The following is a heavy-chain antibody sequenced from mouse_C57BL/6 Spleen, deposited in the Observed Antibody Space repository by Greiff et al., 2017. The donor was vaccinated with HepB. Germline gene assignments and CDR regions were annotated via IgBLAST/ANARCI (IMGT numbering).Heavy chain of an antibody. CDR1: GYTFTSYG. Sequence: QVQLKQSGAELARPGASVKLSCKASGYTFTSYGISWVKQRTGQGLEWIGEIYPRSGNTYYNEKFKGKATLTADKSSSTAYMELRSLTSEDSAVYFCARRDSSGPFAYWGQGTLVTVSA. V-gene: IGHV1-81*01. CDR2: IYPRSGNT. CDR3: ARRDSSGPFAY. D-gene: IGHD3-2*02. J-gene: IGHJ3*01.